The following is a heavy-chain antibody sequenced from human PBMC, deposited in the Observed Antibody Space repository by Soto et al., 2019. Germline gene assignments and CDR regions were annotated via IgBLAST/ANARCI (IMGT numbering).Heavy chain of an antibody. CDR3: ARVGGYSSGWYEIDY. CDR1: GFTFSSYG. J-gene: IGHJ4*02. V-gene: IGHV3-33*01. CDR2: IWYDGSNK. Sequence: QVQLVESGGGVVQPGRSLRLSCAASGFTFSSYGMHWVRQAPGKGLEWVAVIWYDGSNKYYADSVKGRFTISRDNSKNPLDLQMNGLRAEDTAVYYCARVGGYSSGWYEIDYWGQGTLVTVSS. D-gene: IGHD6-19*01.